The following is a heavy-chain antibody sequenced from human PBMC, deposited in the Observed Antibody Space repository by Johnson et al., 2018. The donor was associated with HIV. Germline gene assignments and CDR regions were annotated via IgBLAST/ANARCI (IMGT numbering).Heavy chain of an antibody. CDR3: TTDPDSSSWYRDAFDI. CDR2: IKSKTDGGTT. CDR1: GFTFSNAW. J-gene: IGHJ3*02. Sequence: VQLVESGGGVVQPGGSLRLSCAVSGFTFSNAWMSWVRQAPGKGLEWVGRIKSKTDGGTTDYAAPVKGRFIISRDDSKTTLYLQMNSLKIEDTAVYYCTTDPDSSSWYRDAFDIWGQGTMVTVSS. V-gene: IGHV3-15*01. D-gene: IGHD6-13*01.